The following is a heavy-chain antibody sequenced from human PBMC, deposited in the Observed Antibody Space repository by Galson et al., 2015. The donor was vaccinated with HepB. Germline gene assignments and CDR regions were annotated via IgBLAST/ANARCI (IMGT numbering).Heavy chain of an antibody. CDR3: ARATSGGYCSRTDCYYFDN. CDR1: GFSVSTNY. Sequence: SLRLSCAASGFSVSTNYMTWVRQAPGKGLGWVAIIYSGGYRSYADSVKGRFTISRDNSKNTVFLQMNSLRAEDTAVYYCARATSGGYCSRTDCYYFDNWGQGTLVTVSS. D-gene: IGHD2-2*01. J-gene: IGHJ4*02. V-gene: IGHV3-53*01. CDR2: IYSGGYR.